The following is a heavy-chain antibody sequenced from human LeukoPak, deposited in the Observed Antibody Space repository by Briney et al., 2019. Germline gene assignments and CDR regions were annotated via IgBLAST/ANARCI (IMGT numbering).Heavy chain of an antibody. D-gene: IGHD2-15*01. CDR3: SXXXXAAPSLDY. CDR1: GYTFTSYG. CDR2: ISAYNGNT. V-gene: IGHV1-18*01. J-gene: IGHJ4*02. Sequence: GASVKVSCKASGYTFTSYGISWVRQAPGQGLEWMGWISAYNGNTNYAQKLQGRVTMTTDTSTSTAYMELRSLRSDDTAVYYCSXXXXAAPSLDYWGQGTLVTVSS.